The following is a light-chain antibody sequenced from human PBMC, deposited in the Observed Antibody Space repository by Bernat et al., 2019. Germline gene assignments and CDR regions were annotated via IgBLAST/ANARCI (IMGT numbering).Light chain of an antibody. J-gene: IGKJ1*01. Sequence: EVVLTQSPGTLSLSPGERATLSCRASPSATSSYFAWYQQKPGRAPRLLIYAASSRATGVPDRFSAGGSGTDFTLTIMRLEPEDFAVYYCQQYGDSPTFGQGTRVEIK. CDR3: QQYGDSPT. CDR1: PSATSSY. CDR2: AAS. V-gene: IGKV3-20*01.